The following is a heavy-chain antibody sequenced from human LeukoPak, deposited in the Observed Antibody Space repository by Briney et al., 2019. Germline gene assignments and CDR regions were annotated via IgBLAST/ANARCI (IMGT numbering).Heavy chain of an antibody. J-gene: IGHJ4*02. V-gene: IGHV3-30*18. CDR2: ISYDGSNK. CDR1: GFTFSSYG. Sequence: GGSLRLSCAASGFTFSSYGMHWVRQAPGKGLEWVAVISYDGSNKYYADSVKGRFTISGDNSKNTLYLQMNSLRAEDTAVYYCAKTNWDQLYFDYWGQGTLVTVSS. D-gene: IGHD1-1*01. CDR3: AKTNWDQLYFDY.